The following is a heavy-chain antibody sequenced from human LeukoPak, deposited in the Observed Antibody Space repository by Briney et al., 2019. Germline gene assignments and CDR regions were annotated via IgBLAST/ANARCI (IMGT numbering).Heavy chain of an antibody. V-gene: IGHV1-2*02. Sequence: GASVKVSCKASGFTFTDYYMHWVRQAPGQGLGWMGWINPNSGGTNYAQKFQGTVTMTRDTSISTAYMELSRLRSDDTAVCYCARDGHLSHQSIWMFPDYWGQGTRVTVSS. J-gene: IGHJ4*02. CDR1: GFTFTDYY. D-gene: IGHD1-1*01. CDR2: INPNSGGT. CDR3: ARDGHLSHQSIWMFPDY.